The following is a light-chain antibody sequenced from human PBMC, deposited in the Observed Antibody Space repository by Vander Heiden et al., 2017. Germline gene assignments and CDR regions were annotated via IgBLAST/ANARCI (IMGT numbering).Light chain of an antibody. CDR2: GAS. CDR3: QHYATSRWT. CDR1: QDVSSTY. Sequence: EIVLTQSPGTLSLSPGERATLSCRASQDVSSTYLGWYQQKPGQAPRLLIYGASSRTTGIPDRFSGSGSGTDFTLTISRLEAEDFAMYYCQHYATSRWTFGQGTKVEIK. J-gene: IGKJ1*01. V-gene: IGKV3-20*01.